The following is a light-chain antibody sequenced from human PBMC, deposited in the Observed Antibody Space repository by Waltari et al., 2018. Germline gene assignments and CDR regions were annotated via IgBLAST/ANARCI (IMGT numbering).Light chain of an antibody. CDR1: QSVLYRSNHNNY. CDR2: WSS. Sequence: DIVMTWSPDSLTVSLREWATITCQPNQSVLYRSNHNNYLSWYQQKPRQPPKLLFYWSSTRESGVPDRFSGSGSGTDVTLTISSLQAEDVAVYYCQQYYNTPYTFGQGTKLEIK. CDR3: QQYYNTPYT. J-gene: IGKJ2*01. V-gene: IGKV4-1*01.